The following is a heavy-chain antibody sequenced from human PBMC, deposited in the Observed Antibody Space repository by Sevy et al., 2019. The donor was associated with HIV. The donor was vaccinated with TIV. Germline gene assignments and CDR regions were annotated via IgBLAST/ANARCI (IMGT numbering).Heavy chain of an antibody. V-gene: IGHV4-34*01. J-gene: IGHJ4*02. Sequence: SETLSLTCAVYGGSFSGYYWSWIRQPPGKGLEWIGEINNRGSTNYNPSLKSRVTISVDTSKNQFSLKLGSVTAADTAVYYCARGGDRDYFDYWGQGTLVTVSS. D-gene: IGHD7-27*01. CDR3: ARGGDRDYFDY. CDR2: INNRGST. CDR1: GGSFSGYY.